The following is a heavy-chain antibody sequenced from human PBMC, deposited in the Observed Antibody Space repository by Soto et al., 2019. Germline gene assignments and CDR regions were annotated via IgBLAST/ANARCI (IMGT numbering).Heavy chain of an antibody. CDR3: ARPLWRDDYNWGYFDL. Sequence: QVQLVESGGGVVQPGRSLRLSCAASGFTFSSYAMHWVRQAPGKGLEWVAVISYDGSNKYYADSVKGRFTISRDNSMTTLYLQMNSLRAEDTAVYYCARPLWRDDYNWGYFDLWGRGTLVTVSS. CDR2: ISYDGSNK. V-gene: IGHV3-30-3*01. CDR1: GFTFSSYA. D-gene: IGHD4-4*01. J-gene: IGHJ2*01.